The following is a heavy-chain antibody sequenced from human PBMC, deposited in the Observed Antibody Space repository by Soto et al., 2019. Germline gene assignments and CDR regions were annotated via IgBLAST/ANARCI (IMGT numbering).Heavy chain of an antibody. V-gene: IGHV1-69*13. J-gene: IGHJ6*02. Sequence: SVKVSCKASGGTFSSYAISWVRQAPGQGLEWMGGIIPIFGTANYAQKFQGRVTITADESTSAAYMELSSLRSEDTAVYYCTRGGITIFGGAFDYYGMDVWGQGTTVTVSS. CDR1: GGTFSSYA. CDR3: TRGGITIFGGAFDYYGMDV. D-gene: IGHD3-3*01. CDR2: IIPIFGTA.